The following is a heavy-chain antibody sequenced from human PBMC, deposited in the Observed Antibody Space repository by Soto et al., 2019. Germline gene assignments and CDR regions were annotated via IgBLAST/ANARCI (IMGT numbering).Heavy chain of an antibody. CDR2: IWYDGSNK. J-gene: IGHJ6*02. V-gene: IGHV3-33*01. CDR3: AGPAKDYGGRYYYYGMDV. Sequence: QVQLVESGGGVVQPGRSLRLSCAASGFTFSSYGMHWVRQAPGKGLEWVAVIWYDGSNKYYADSVKGRFTISRDNSKNTLYLQMNSLRAEDTAVYYCAGPAKDYGGRYYYYGMDVWGQGTTVTVSS. D-gene: IGHD4-17*01. CDR1: GFTFSSYG.